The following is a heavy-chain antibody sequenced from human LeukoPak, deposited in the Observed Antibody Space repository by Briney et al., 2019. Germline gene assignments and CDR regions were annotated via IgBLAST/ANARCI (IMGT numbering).Heavy chain of an antibody. CDR3: ASEWLYGDYGTFNY. J-gene: IGHJ4*02. CDR2: INPNSGGT. D-gene: IGHD4-17*01. Sequence: ASVKVSCKASGYTFTGYYIHWVRQAPGQGLEWMGWINPNSGGTNYAQKFQGRVTMTRDTSISTAYMELSRLRSDDTAVYYCASEWLYGDYGTFNYWGQGTLVTVSS. CDR1: GYTFTGYY. V-gene: IGHV1-2*02.